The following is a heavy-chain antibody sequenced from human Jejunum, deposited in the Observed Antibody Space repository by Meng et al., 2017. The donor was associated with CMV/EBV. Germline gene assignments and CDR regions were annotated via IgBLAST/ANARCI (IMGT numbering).Heavy chain of an antibody. CDR2: ISSSGSTI. Sequence: SGFRFSDYYMSWIRQAPGKGLEWVSYISSSGSTIYYADSVKGRFTISRDNAKNSLYLQMNSLRAENTAVYYCARVTELWLHYFDYWGQGTLVTVSS. CDR3: ARVTELWLHYFDY. J-gene: IGHJ4*02. D-gene: IGHD5-18*01. V-gene: IGHV3-11*01. CDR1: GFRFSDYY.